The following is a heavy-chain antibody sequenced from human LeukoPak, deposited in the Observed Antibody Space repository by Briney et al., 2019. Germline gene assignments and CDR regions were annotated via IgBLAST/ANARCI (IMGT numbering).Heavy chain of an antibody. CDR1: GDSVSSNSAA. V-gene: IGHV6-1*01. CDR2: TYYRSKWYN. Sequence: SQTLSLTCAISGDSVSSNSAAWNWIRQSPSRGLEWLGRTYYRSKWYNDYAVSVKSRITINPDTSKNQFSLQLNSVTPEDTAVYYCARLGYCSSTSCYGYYFDYWGQGTLVTVSS. D-gene: IGHD2-2*01. CDR3: ARLGYCSSTSCYGYYFDY. J-gene: IGHJ4*02.